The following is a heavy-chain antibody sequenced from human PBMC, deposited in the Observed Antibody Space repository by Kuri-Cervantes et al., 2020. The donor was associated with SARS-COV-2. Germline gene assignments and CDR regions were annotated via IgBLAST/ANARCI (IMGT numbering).Heavy chain of an antibody. CDR3: ARVEVAGMSYGMDV. CDR2: ISSSSSTI. CDR1: GFTFSSYS. Sequence: GESLKISCAASGFTFSSYSMNWVRQAPGKGLEWVSYISSSSSTIYYADSVKGRFTISRDNAKNSLYLQMNSLRDEDTAVYYCARVEVAGMSYGMDVWGQGTTVTVSS. V-gene: IGHV3-48*02. D-gene: IGHD6-19*01. J-gene: IGHJ6*02.